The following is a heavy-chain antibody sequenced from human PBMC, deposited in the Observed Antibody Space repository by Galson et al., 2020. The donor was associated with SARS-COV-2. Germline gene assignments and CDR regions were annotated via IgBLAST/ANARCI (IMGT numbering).Heavy chain of an antibody. CDR3: AKSPAPLGYYFDY. CDR1: GFTFSSYG. CDR2: ISYDGSNK. V-gene: IGHV3-30*18. D-gene: IGHD3-10*01. Sequence: GESLKISCAASGFTFSSYGMHWVRQAPGKGLEWVAVISYDGSNKYYADSVKGRFTISRDNSKNTLYLQMNSLRAEDTAVYYCAKSPAPLGYYFDYWGQGTLVTVSS. J-gene: IGHJ4*02.